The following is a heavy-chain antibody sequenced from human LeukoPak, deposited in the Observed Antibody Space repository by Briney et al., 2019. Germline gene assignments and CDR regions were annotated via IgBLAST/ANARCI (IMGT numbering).Heavy chain of an antibody. CDR3: ARDHPVAGGFDY. V-gene: IGHV1-46*01. CDR1: GYTYTRYY. D-gene: IGHD6-19*01. CDR2: INPSGGST. J-gene: IGHJ4*02. Sequence: ASVKVSCKASGYTYTRYYRHRVRQAPGQGLEWMGIINPSGGSTSYAQKFQGRVTMTRDTSTSTVYMELSSLRSEDTAVYYCARDHPVAGGFDYWGQGTLVTVSS.